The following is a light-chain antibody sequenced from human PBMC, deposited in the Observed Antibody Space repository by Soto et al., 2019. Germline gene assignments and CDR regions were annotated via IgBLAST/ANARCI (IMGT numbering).Light chain of an antibody. CDR1: SSNIGSNY. CDR2: RND. J-gene: IGLJ2*01. Sequence: QSVLTQPPSASGTPGQRVTISCTGRSSNIGSNYVYWYQQFPGSAPKLLIYRNDQRPSGVPDRFSGSKSGTSASLAISGPRTEDEADYYCAAWDYSLSAVVFGGGTKVTVL. CDR3: AAWDYSLSAVV. V-gene: IGLV1-47*01.